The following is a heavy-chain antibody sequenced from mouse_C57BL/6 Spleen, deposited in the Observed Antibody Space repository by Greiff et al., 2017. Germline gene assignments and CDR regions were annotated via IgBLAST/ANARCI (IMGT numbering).Heavy chain of an antibody. D-gene: IGHD1-1*02. Sequence: EVQRVESGGGLVQPGGSLSLSCAASGFTFTDYYMSWVRQPPGTALAWLGFIRNKANGYTTEYSASVKGRFTISRYNSQSILYLQMNALRAEDSATYYGSRYGWPYDLDYWGQGTTLTVSS. V-gene: IGHV7-3*01. CDR2: IRNKANGYTT. J-gene: IGHJ2*01. CDR3: SRYGWPYDLDY. CDR1: GFTFTDYY.